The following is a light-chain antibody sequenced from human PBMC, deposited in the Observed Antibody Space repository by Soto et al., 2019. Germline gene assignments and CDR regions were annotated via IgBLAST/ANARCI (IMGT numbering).Light chain of an antibody. CDR2: KND. V-gene: IGLV1-47*01. J-gene: IGLJ3*02. Sequence: VVTQPPSASETPGQRVTISCSGSSSNIGSNYVYWHKHLPGTAPRPLIYKNDQRPSGVPDRFSGSKSGTSASLAISGLRPEDESDYYCVTWDDRLSAWVFGGGTKLTVL. CDR3: VTWDDRLSAWV. CDR1: SSNIGSNY.